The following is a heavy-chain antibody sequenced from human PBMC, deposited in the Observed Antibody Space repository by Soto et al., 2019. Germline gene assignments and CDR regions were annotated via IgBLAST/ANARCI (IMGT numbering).Heavy chain of an antibody. D-gene: IGHD3-22*01. J-gene: IGHJ1*01. Sequence: KKRGASVKVSCKASGYTFTSYYMHWVRQAPGQGLEWMGRISASGGSTSYAQKFQGRVTMTTDTSTSTAYMELRSLRSDDTAVYYCARDRSYYDSSGRHFQHWGQGTLVTVSS. CDR1: GYTFTSYY. CDR2: ISASGGST. CDR3: ARDRSYYDSSGRHFQH. V-gene: IGHV1-46*01.